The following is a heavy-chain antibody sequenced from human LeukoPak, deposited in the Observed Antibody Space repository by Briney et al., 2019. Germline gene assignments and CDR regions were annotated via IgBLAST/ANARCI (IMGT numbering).Heavy chain of an antibody. CDR3: AKDLRYHDSSGYPDAFDI. CDR2: ISGNGVNT. V-gene: IGHV3-23*01. D-gene: IGHD3-22*01. J-gene: IGHJ3*02. Sequence: GGSLRLSCAASGFTFSSYAMSWVRQAPGKGLEWVSAISGNGVNTYYADSVKGRFTISRDNSKNTLYLQMNSLRAEDTAVYYCAKDLRYHDSSGYPDAFDIWGQGTMVTVSS. CDR1: GFTFSSYA.